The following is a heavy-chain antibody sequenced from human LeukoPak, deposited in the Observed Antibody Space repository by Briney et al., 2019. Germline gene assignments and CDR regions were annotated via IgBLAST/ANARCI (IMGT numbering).Heavy chain of an antibody. D-gene: IGHD5-18*01. CDR3: ARRHKRGAYSYGVDY. V-gene: IGHV5-51*01. CDR2: IYPGDSDI. Sequence: GESLKISCKGSEYSFTNYWIAWVRQMPGKGLEWMGIIYPGDSDIRYSPSFQGQVTISADKSISTAYLQWNSLKASDTAMYYCARRHKRGAYSYGVDYWGQGTLVTVSS. J-gene: IGHJ4*02. CDR1: EYSFTNYW.